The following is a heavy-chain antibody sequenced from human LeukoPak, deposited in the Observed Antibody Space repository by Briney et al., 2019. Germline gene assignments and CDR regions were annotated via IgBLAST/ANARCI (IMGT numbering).Heavy chain of an antibody. Sequence: GRSLRLSCPASGFTFSSYAMSWVRQAPGKWLEWVSFISGSGGSTYYADSVKGRFTISRDNSKNTLYLQMNSLRAEDTAVYYCAKRRGLELLYYYYMDVWGKGTTVTISS. CDR1: GFTFSSYA. J-gene: IGHJ6*03. CDR3: AKRRGLELLYYYYMDV. V-gene: IGHV3-23*01. CDR2: ISGSGGST. D-gene: IGHD1-7*01.